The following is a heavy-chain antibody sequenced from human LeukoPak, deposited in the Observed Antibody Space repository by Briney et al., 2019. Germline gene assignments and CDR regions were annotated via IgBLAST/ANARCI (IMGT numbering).Heavy chain of an antibody. Sequence: GGSLRLSCAASGFTFSSYAMSWVRQAPGKGLEWVSAISGSGGSTYYADSVKGRVTISRDNFKNMLYLQLSTLRVEDMAMYYCARDPIQGAPDYFDFWGQGTLVTVSS. CDR1: GFTFSSYA. V-gene: IGHV3-23*01. D-gene: IGHD1-14*01. J-gene: IGHJ4*02. CDR2: ISGSGGST. CDR3: ARDPIQGAPDYFDF.